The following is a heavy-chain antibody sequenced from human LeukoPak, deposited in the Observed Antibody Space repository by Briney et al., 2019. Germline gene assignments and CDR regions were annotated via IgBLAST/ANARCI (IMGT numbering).Heavy chain of an antibody. D-gene: IGHD6-13*01. J-gene: IGHJ4*02. CDR2: IYPGDSDT. Sequence: GESLNISCKGSGYNFTSYWIGWVRQMPGKGLEWMGIIYPGDSDTRYSPSVQGQVTISDDKSIITASLQWSSLKASDTAMYYCARTAAASNLDYFDYWGQGTLVTVSS. CDR1: GYNFTSYW. CDR3: ARTAAASNLDYFDY. V-gene: IGHV5-51*01.